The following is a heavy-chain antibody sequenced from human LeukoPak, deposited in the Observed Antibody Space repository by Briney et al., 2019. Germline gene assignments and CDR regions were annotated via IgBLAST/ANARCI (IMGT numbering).Heavy chain of an antibody. Sequence: GGSLRLSCAASGFTFSSYGMHWVRQAPGKGLEWVAFIRYDGSNKYYADSVKGRFTISRDNSKNTLYLQMNSLRAEDTAVYYCAKVPYYYDSSGYSAYWGQGTLVTVSS. CDR1: GFTFSSYG. V-gene: IGHV3-30*02. CDR2: IRYDGSNK. J-gene: IGHJ4*02. CDR3: AKVPYYYDSSGYSAY. D-gene: IGHD3-22*01.